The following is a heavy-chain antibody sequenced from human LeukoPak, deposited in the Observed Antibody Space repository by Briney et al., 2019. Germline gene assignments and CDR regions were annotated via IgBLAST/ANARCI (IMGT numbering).Heavy chain of an antibody. J-gene: IGHJ5*02. CDR2: IYTSGST. D-gene: IGHD6-13*01. Sequence: SETLSLTCTVSGVSISSYYWSWIRQPAGKGLEWIGRIYTSGSTNYNPSLKSRVTMSVDTSKNQFSLKLSSVTAADTAVYYCARDTPPQSIAAAVGWFDPWGQGTLVTVSS. CDR3: ARDTPPQSIAAAVGWFDP. V-gene: IGHV4-4*07. CDR1: GVSISSYY.